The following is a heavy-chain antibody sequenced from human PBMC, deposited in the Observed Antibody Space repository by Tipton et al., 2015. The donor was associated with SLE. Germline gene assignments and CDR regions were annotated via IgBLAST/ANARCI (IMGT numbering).Heavy chain of an antibody. CDR1: GFPFRSYG. CDR3: AKSLYGSGSHLDY. D-gene: IGHD3-10*01. J-gene: IGHJ4*02. V-gene: IGHV3-30*18. Sequence: RSLRLSCAASGFPFRSYGMHWVRQAPGKGLEWVALIWDDGRHKYYADSVKGRFTIYRDNSKNTVFLLMNNLRPEDTAVYFCAKSLYGSGSHLDYWGQGTLVTVSS. CDR2: IWDDGRHK.